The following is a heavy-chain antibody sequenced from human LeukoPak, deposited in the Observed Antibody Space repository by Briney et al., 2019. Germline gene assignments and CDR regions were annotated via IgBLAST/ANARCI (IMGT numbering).Heavy chain of an antibody. Sequence: SETLSLTCTVSGGSISSSSYYWGWIRQPPGKGLEWIGSMYYSGSTYYNPSLKSRVTISVDTSKNQFSLKLSSVTAADTAVYYCARRRGYSGYGTFDPWGQGTLVTVSS. V-gene: IGHV4-39*01. CDR2: MYYSGST. J-gene: IGHJ5*02. CDR3: ARRRGYSGYGTFDP. CDR1: GGSISSSSYY. D-gene: IGHD5-12*01.